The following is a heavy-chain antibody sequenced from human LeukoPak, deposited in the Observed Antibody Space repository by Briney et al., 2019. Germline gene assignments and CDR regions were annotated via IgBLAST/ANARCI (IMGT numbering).Heavy chain of an antibody. CDR2: IYYSGST. J-gene: IGHJ3*02. CDR1: GGSISSYY. Sequence: PSETLSLTCTVSGGSISSYYWSWIRQPPGKGLEWIGYIYYSGSTNSNPSLKSRVTVSVDTSKNQFSLRLSSVAAADTAVYYCARAHWPYYYDSSDAFDIWGQGTMVTVSS. D-gene: IGHD3-22*01. CDR3: ARAHWPYYYDSSDAFDI. V-gene: IGHV4-59*08.